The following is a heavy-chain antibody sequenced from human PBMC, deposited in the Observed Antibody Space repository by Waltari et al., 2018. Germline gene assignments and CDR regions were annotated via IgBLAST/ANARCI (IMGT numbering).Heavy chain of an antibody. CDR3: ARQGFGELYSLDY. V-gene: IGHV5-51*01. J-gene: IGHJ4*02. CDR2: INPGESHI. CDR1: GVSFSSYW. D-gene: IGHD3-10*01. Sequence: EVQLVQSGTEVKKPGESLKISCEASGVSFSSYWIAWVRQTPGKGLEWMGIINPGESHIRYSPSFQGQVTISADDSKTTAYLHWTSLKASDSGIYYCARQGFGELYSLDYWGQGTLVTVSS.